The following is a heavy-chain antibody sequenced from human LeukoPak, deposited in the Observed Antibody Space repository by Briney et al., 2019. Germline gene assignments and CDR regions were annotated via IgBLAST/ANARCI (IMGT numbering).Heavy chain of an antibody. J-gene: IGHJ4*02. CDR2: INYSGSS. CDR3: ARAVRNTIWENYYFDY. D-gene: IGHD3-9*01. V-gene: IGHV4-34*01. CDR1: GVSFSDYY. Sequence: PSETLSLTCAVYGVSFSDYYWSWVRQPPGKGLEWVGEINYSGSSNYNPSLKSRVTISVDTSKNQFSLKLTSVTAADTAVYYCARAVRNTIWENYYFDYWGQGNMVTVSS.